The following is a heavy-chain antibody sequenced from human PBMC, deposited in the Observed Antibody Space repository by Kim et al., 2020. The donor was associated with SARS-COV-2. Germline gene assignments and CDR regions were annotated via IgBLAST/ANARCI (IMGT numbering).Heavy chain of an antibody. D-gene: IGHD3-22*01. Sequence: PVNGRFNISRDISKNTLYLQMNSLKTEDTAVYYCTTAKEIVVVMPPGFDIWGQGTMVTVSS. V-gene: IGHV3-15*01. J-gene: IGHJ3*02. CDR3: TTAKEIVVVMPPGFDI.